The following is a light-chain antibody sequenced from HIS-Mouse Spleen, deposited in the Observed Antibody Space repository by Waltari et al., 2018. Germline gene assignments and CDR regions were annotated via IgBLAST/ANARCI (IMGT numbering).Light chain of an antibody. CDR1: KLGDKY. CDR2: QDS. CDR3: QAWDSSTAV. V-gene: IGLV3-1*01. J-gene: IGLJ2*01. Sequence: SYELTQPPSVSVSPGQTASITCSGDKLGDKYACWYQQKPGQSPVLVIHQDSKRPSGIPRRFSGDNSGNTATLTISGTQAMDEADYYCQAWDSSTAVFGGGTKLTVL.